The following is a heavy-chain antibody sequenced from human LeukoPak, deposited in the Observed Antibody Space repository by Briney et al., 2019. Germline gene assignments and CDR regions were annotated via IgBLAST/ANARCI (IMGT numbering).Heavy chain of an antibody. J-gene: IGHJ2*01. CDR3: ARGGISRSFGL. CDR2: IYTGGTT. V-gene: IGHV3-53*01. D-gene: IGHD6-13*01. CDR1: GFIVSSKY. Sequence: GGSLRLSCAASGFIVSSKYISWVRQAPGKGLEWVSVIYTGGTTYYVDSVKGRFTISRDNSKNTVYLQMNSLRAEDTAVYYCARGGISRSFGLWGRGTLVTVSS.